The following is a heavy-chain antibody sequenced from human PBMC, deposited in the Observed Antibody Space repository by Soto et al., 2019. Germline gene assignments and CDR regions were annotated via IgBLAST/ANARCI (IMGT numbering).Heavy chain of an antibody. CDR2: ISSSSSYI. Sequence: GGSLRLSCAASGFTFSSYSMNWVRQAPGKGLEWVSSISSSSSYIYYADSVKGRFTISRDNAKNSLYLQMNSLRAEDTAVYYCARFGDGDYVGGGTNWFDPWGQGTLVTVSS. D-gene: IGHD4-17*01. CDR1: GFTFSSYS. V-gene: IGHV3-21*01. J-gene: IGHJ5*02. CDR3: ARFGDGDYVGGGTNWFDP.